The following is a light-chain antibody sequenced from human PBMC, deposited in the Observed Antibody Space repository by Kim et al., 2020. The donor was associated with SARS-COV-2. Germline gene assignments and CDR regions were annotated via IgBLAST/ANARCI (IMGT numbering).Light chain of an antibody. V-gene: IGLV2-14*01. CDR1: SSDVGGHNY. Sequence: QSALTQPASASGSPGQSITISCTGTSSDVGGHNYVSWYQQHPGKAPKLMIYGVRERPSGVSNRFSGSKSGNTASLTISGLQAEDEAGYYCCSYTISGTLVFGGGTQLTVL. J-gene: IGLJ2*01. CDR2: GVR. CDR3: CSYTISGTLV.